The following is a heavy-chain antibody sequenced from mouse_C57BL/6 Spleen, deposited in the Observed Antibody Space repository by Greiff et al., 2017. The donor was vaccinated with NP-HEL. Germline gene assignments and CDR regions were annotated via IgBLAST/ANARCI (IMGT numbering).Heavy chain of an antibody. CDR3: AREETAQGPFAY. J-gene: IGHJ3*01. CDR2: IYPGDGDT. Sequence: QVQLQQSGAELVKPGASVKISCKASGYAFSSYWMNWVKQRPGKGLEWIGQIYPGDGDTNYNGKFKGKATLTADKSSSTAYMQLSSLTSEDSAVYFCAREETAQGPFAYWGQGTLVTVSA. CDR1: GYAFSSYW. D-gene: IGHD3-2*02. V-gene: IGHV1-80*01.